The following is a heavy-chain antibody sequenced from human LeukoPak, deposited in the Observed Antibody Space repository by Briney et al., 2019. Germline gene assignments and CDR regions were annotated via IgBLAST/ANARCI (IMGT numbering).Heavy chain of an antibody. CDR3: ARERLVDLATIFDY. D-gene: IGHD5-24*01. J-gene: IGHJ4*02. CDR1: GGSISGYY. Sequence: SETLSLTCVVSGGSISGYYWTWIRQPPGKGLEWIGYTYYRGSSSFNPSLRSRVTVSVDMSKNQVSLKLTSVTAADTAVYYCARERLVDLATIFDYWGQGALVTVSS. CDR2: TYYRGSS. V-gene: IGHV4-59*01.